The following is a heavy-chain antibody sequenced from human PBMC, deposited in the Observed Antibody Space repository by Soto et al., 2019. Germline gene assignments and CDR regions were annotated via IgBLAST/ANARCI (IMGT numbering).Heavy chain of an antibody. CDR1: SHTFISYG. J-gene: IGHJ4*02. Sequence: QVQLVQSGAEVKKPGVSVKVSCKASSHTFISYGINWVRQAPGQGLEWMGWISDYDGYTTYAQKLQGRVTMTTDTSTSTVYMELRSLKSDDTAVYYCSTPVLDYWGQGTLVTVSS. V-gene: IGHV1-18*04. CDR2: ISDYDGYT. D-gene: IGHD2-15*01. CDR3: STPVLDY.